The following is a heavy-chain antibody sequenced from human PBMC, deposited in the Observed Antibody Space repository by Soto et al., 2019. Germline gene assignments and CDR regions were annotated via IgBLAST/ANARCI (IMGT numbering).Heavy chain of an antibody. D-gene: IGHD3-16*02. J-gene: IGHJ4*02. CDR2: INPNSGGT. Sequence: ASVKVSCKASGYTFTGYYMHWVRQAPGQGLEWMGWINPNSGGTNYAQKFQGWVTMTRDTSISTAYMELSRLRSDDTAVYYCARGLRVWGSYRPLLGYWGQGTLVTVSS. CDR1: GYTFTGYY. V-gene: IGHV1-2*04. CDR3: ARGLRVWGSYRPLLGY.